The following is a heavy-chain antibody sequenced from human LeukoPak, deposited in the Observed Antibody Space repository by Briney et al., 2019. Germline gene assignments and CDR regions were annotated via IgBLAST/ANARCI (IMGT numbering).Heavy chain of an antibody. CDR3: ARVGSWGGHADY. CDR1: GDFIGSVS. Sequence: SETLSLTCTVSGDFIGSVSWSWIRQPPGKGLEWIGYIYYSGTSNYNPSLKSRVTISVDTSKNQFSLKLSFVTAADTAVYFCARVGSWGGHADYWGQGTLVTVSS. J-gene: IGHJ4*02. V-gene: IGHV4-59*01. CDR2: IYYSGTS. D-gene: IGHD3-16*01.